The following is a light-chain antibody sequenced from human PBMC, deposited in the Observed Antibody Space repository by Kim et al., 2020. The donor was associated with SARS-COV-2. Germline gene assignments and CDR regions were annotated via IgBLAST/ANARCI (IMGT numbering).Light chain of an antibody. J-gene: IGKJ4*02. CDR2: EAS. CDR3: LQHHLDPLT. CDR1: EDIRKS. Sequence: QMTQSPSSLSASVGDGITITCRAGEDIRKSVAWYQHKPGKAPTRLVFEASTLEGGVPPRFSASGSGTQFALIINNLQPEDTAAYFCLQHHLDPLTFGGGTRVEI. V-gene: IGKV1-17*02.